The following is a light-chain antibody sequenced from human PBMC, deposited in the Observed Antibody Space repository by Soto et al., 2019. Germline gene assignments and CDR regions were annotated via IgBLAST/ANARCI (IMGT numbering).Light chain of an antibody. Sequence: QSVLTQPPSASVTPGQRVTISCSGSSSNVGSHGVHWYQQFPGTAPKLLIYSNNQRPSGVSDRFSGFKSGTSASLAISGLQSEDEADYYCAAWDDSRGGVFGGGTKLTV. CDR1: SSNVGSHG. V-gene: IGLV1-44*01. CDR3: AAWDDSRGGV. CDR2: SNN. J-gene: IGLJ3*02.